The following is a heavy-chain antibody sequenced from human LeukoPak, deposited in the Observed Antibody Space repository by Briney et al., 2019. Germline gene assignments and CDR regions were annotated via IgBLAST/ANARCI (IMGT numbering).Heavy chain of an antibody. J-gene: IGHJ4*02. V-gene: IGHV4-59*01. Sequence: SETLFLTCTVSGGSISSYYWSWIRQPPGKGLEWIGYIYYSGSTNYNPSLKSRVTISVDTSKNQFSLKLSSVTAADTAVYYCARSGVAVAGKVDYWGQGTLVTVSS. CDR2: IYYSGST. CDR3: ARSGVAVAGKVDY. D-gene: IGHD6-19*01. CDR1: GGSISSYY.